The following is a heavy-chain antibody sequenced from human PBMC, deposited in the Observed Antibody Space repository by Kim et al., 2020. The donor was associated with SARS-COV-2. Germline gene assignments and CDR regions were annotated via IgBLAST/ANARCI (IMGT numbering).Heavy chain of an antibody. D-gene: IGHD6-19*01. J-gene: IGHJ6*02. CDR3: VRELPVAGGRYYGMDV. Sequence: GGSLRLSCAASGITFSNYVMHWVRQSPGEGLEWVSSIDPNGYSFSSGSVKGRFTISRENADNSLHLQMNSLRAGDTAVYFCVRELPVAGGRYYGMDVWGQGTTVTVSS. CDR2: IDPNGYS. V-gene: IGHV3-13*01. CDR1: GITFSNYV.